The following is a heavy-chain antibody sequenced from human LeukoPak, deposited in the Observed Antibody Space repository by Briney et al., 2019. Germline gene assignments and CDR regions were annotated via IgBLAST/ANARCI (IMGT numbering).Heavy chain of an antibody. CDR3: TRESGAFSPFGF. D-gene: IGHD1-26*01. CDR1: GGSITTTNW. J-gene: IGHJ4*02. V-gene: IGHV4-4*02. Sequence: PSETLSLTCAVSGGSITTTNWWSWVRQPPGKGLEWIGEVRLNGATNYNPSLESRFSMSIDKSNNHLSLEVTSVTAADTAMYYCTRESGAFSPFGFWGQGTLVTVSS. CDR2: VRLNGAT.